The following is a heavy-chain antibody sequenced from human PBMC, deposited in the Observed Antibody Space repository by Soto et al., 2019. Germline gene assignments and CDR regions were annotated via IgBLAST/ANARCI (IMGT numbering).Heavy chain of an antibody. CDR1: GYTFTNYG. V-gene: IGHV1-18*01. CDR2: ISGYNGNT. J-gene: IGHJ6*02. CDR3: ARIGDCSITPFSVPPWFHIRGYYYCYGLDV. Sequence: QVRLVQSAAEVKKPGASVKVSCKASGYTFTNYGISWVRQAPGHGLEWMGWISGYNGNTHLAQKLQGRVTITTDTAPNTAHIALRSRRSTSTAVDYYARIGDCSITPFSVPPWFHIRGYYYCYGLDVWGQGTRVAVSS. D-gene: IGHD2-2*01.